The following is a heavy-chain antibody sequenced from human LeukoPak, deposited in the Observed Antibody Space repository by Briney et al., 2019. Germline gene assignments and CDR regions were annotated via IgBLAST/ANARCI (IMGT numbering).Heavy chain of an antibody. V-gene: IGHV3-21*01. J-gene: IGHJ4*02. CDR3: ARDPANC. CDR1: GFTFSSYS. CDR2: ISSSSSYI. Sequence: GGSLRLSCAASGFTFSSYSMNWVRQAPGKGLEWVSSISSSSSYIYYADSVKGRFTISRDNSKNTVFLQMNSLRAEDTAVYYCARDPANCWGQGTLVTVSS.